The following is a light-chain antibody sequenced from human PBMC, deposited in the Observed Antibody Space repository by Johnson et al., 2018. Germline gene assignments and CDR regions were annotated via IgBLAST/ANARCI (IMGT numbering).Light chain of an antibody. CDR1: SSNIGNNY. Sequence: QSVLTQPPSVSAAPGQKVTISCSGSSSNIGNNYVSWYQQLPGTAPKLLIYENNKRPSGIPDRFSGSKSGKSATLGITGLQTGVEADYYCGKWESSLRAGNDFGTGTNVTFL. V-gene: IGLV1-51*02. CDR3: GKWESSLRAGND. CDR2: ENN. J-gene: IGLJ1*01.